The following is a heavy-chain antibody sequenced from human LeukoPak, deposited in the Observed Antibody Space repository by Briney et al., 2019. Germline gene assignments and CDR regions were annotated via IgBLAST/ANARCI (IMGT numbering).Heavy chain of an antibody. CDR2: IYLGDSDT. CDR1: GYSFTSYW. J-gene: IGHJ3*02. CDR3: ARRYYYDSSGYYGTHDAFDI. V-gene: IGHV5-51*01. Sequence: GESLQISCKGSGYSFTSYWIGWVRQMPGKGLEWMGIIYLGDSDTRYSPSFQGQVTISADKSISTAYLQWSSLKASDTAMYYCARRYYYDSSGYYGTHDAFDIWGQGTMVTVSS. D-gene: IGHD3-22*01.